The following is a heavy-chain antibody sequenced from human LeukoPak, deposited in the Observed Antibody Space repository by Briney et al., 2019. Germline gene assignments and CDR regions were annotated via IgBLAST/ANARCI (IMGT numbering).Heavy chain of an antibody. Sequence: GGSLRLPCAASGFTFSDYYMSWIRQAPGKGLEWVSYISSSSSYTNYADSVKGRFTISKDNAKNSLYLQMNSLRAEDTAVYYCARDSGSSSDYWGQGTLVTVSS. CDR2: ISSSSSYT. D-gene: IGHD6-13*01. CDR1: GFTFSDYY. V-gene: IGHV3-11*05. CDR3: ARDSGSSSDY. J-gene: IGHJ4*02.